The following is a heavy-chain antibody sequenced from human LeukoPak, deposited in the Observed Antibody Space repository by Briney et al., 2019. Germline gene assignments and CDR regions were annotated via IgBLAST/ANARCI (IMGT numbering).Heavy chain of an antibody. D-gene: IGHD2-15*01. Sequence: PGGSLRLSCAASGFTFSSYAMSWVRQAPGKGVEWVSAISGSGGSTYYADSVKGRITISRDNSKNTLYLQMNSLRAEDTAVYYCAKGVGYCSGGSCQQFDYWGQGTLVTVSS. CDR3: AKGVGYCSGGSCQQFDY. V-gene: IGHV3-23*01. CDR1: GFTFSSYA. J-gene: IGHJ4*02. CDR2: ISGSGGST.